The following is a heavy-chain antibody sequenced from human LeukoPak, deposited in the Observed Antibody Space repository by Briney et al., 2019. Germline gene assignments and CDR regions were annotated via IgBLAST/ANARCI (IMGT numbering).Heavy chain of an antibody. CDR1: GGSISSGSYY. CDR3: ARDDWYFDL. J-gene: IGHJ2*01. CDR2: IYTSGST. V-gene: IGHV4-61*02. Sequence: SETLYLTCTVSGGSISSGSYYWSWIRQPAGKGLEWIGRIYTSGSTNYNPSLKSRVTISVDTSKNQFSLKLSSVTAADTAVYYCARDDWYFDLWGRGTLVTVSS.